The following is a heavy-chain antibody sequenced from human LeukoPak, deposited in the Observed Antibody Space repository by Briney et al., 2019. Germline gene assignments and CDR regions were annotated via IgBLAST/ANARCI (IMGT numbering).Heavy chain of an antibody. CDR3: ARIPFSGYCSGGSCPDGFDP. CDR1: GYTFTGYY. D-gene: IGHD2-15*01. Sequence: ASVKVSCKASGYTFTGYYMHWVRQAPGQGLEWMGWINPNSGGTNYAQKLQGRVTMTTDTSTSTAYMELRSLRSEDTAVYYCARIPFSGYCSGGSCPDGFDPWGQGTLVTVSS. CDR2: INPNSGGT. V-gene: IGHV1-2*02. J-gene: IGHJ5*02.